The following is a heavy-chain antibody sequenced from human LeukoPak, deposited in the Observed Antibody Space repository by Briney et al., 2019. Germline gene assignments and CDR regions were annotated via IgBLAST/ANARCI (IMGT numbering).Heavy chain of an antibody. D-gene: IGHD1-14*01. CDR1: GFTVSSNY. V-gene: IGHV3-66*02. Sequence: GGSLRLSCAASGFTVSSNYMSWVRQAPGKGLKWVSVIYSGGSTYYADSVKGRFTISRDNSKNTLYLQMNSLRTEDTAVYYCASVGPAGARAFDIWGQGTMVTVSS. CDR2: IYSGGST. CDR3: ASVGPAGARAFDI. J-gene: IGHJ3*02.